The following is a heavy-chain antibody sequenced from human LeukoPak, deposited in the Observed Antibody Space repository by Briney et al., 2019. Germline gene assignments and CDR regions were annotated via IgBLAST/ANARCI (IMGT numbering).Heavy chain of an antibody. CDR1: GFTFSSSD. J-gene: IGHJ4*02. CDR2: ISYDGSNK. D-gene: IGHD4-17*01. CDR3: AKGRAPSGYGDYYY. V-gene: IGHV3-30*18. Sequence: AGGSLRLSCAASGFTFSSSDMHWVRQAPGKGLEWVAVISYDGSNKYYADSVKGRFTISRDDSKNTLYLQMNSLRAEDTAVYYCAKGRAPSGYGDYYYWGQRTLVTVSS.